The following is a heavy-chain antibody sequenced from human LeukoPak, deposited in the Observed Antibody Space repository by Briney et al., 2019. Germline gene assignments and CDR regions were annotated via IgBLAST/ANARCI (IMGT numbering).Heavy chain of an antibody. J-gene: IGHJ4*02. CDR3: ARHGASSGFIFDY. D-gene: IGHD3-22*01. CDR1: GGAFSSYA. CDR2: IIPIFGTA. Sequence: SVKVSCKASGGAFSSYAISWVRQAPGQGLEWMGRIIPIFGTANYAQKFQGRVTITTDESTSTAYMELSSLRSEDTAVYYCARHGASSGFIFDYWGQGTLVTVSS. V-gene: IGHV1-69*05.